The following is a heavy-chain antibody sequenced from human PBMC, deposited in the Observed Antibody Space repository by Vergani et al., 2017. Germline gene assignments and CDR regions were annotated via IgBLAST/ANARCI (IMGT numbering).Heavy chain of an antibody. J-gene: IGHJ6*03. Sequence: QVQLQQWGGGLFKPSETLSLTCVVNGGSFTSYHWTWIRQSPGEGLEWVGDIDHTGRPDYNPSLKSRLTMSVDKSRNQFSLTLNSVTATDTAIYFCARVNTETNGHLYDYYSLDVWGQGTAVTVS. D-gene: IGHD4-11*01. V-gene: IGHV4-34*01. CDR3: ARVNTETNGHLYDYYSLDV. CDR1: GGSFTSYH. CDR2: IDHTGRP.